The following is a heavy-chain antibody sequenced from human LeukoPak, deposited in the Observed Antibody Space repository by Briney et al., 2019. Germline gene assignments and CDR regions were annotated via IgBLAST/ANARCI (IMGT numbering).Heavy chain of an antibody. CDR3: ATDPTTAGTTRFDY. D-gene: IGHD1-1*01. CDR2: INPRSGGT. Sequence: GASVKVSCKTSGYTFTGLGLYIHWVRQAPGQGLEWMGWINPRSGGTNYAQKFQGRVTMTRDTSISTAYMELSGLTSDDTAVYYCATDPTTAGTTRFDYWGQGTLVTVSS. J-gene: IGHJ4*02. CDR1: GYTFTGLGLY. V-gene: IGHV1-2*02.